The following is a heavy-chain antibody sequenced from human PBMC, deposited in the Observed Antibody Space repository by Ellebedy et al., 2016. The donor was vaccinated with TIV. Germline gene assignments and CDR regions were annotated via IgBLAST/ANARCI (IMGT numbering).Heavy chain of an antibody. CDR1: GFTFDDYA. Sequence: SLKISCAASGFTFDDYAMHWVRQAPGKGLELVSGIRWNSGSIGYADTVKGRFPISRDKAKNSMYLQMNSLRDEDTALYYCAKDPGRGLHYKYFDSWGQGALVTVSS. D-gene: IGHD4-17*01. CDR3: AKDPGRGLHYKYFDS. V-gene: IGHV3-9*01. CDR2: IRWNSGSI. J-gene: IGHJ4*02.